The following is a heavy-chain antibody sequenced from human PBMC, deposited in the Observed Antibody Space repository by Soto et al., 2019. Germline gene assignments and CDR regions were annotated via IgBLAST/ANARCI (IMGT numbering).Heavy chain of an antibody. CDR1: GGSISNYY. V-gene: IGHV4-59*01. CDR2: IYYNGNT. J-gene: IGHJ4*02. CDR3: ARSNWYSEY. Sequence: QVQLQESGPGLVKPSETLSLTCTVSGGSISNYYWSWIRQPPGKGLEWIGYIYYNGNTNYNPSLNTRVSMSVDTSKNQFSLKLSSVTAADTAVYYCARSNWYSEYWGQGTLVTVSS. D-gene: IGHD7-27*01.